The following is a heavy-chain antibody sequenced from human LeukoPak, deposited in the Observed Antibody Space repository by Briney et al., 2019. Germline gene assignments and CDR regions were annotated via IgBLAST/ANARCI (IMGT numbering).Heavy chain of an antibody. Sequence: GGSLRLSCAASGFTFSRFAMHWVRQAPGKGLEWVGRIRSKANGYTTAYGETVKGRFAITRDDSKRSAFVQMSSLKSEDTAVYYCVRLGGGDAFDIWGPGTRVTVSS. CDR1: GFTFSRFA. J-gene: IGHJ3*02. CDR3: VRLGGGDAFDI. D-gene: IGHD2-15*01. V-gene: IGHV3-73*01. CDR2: IRSKANGYTT.